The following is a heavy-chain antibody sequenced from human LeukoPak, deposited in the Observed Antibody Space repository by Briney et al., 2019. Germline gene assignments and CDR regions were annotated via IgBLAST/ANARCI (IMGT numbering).Heavy chain of an antibody. CDR1: GFTFSNYE. V-gene: IGHV3-48*03. CDR3: AKEVHYYGSGNFDY. J-gene: IGHJ4*02. CDR2: IYSSGSTI. D-gene: IGHD3-10*01. Sequence: GGSLRLSCAASGFTFSNYEMHWVRQAPGKGLEWVSYIYSSGSTIYYADSVRGRFSISRDNAKNSLYMQMNSLRAEDTAVYYCAKEVHYYGSGNFDYWGQGTLVTVSS.